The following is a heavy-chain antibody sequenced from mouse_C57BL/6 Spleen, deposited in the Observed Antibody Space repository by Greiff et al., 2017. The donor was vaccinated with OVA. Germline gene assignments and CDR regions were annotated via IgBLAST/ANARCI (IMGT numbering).Heavy chain of an antibody. CDR3: ARDGNYGFAY. V-gene: IGHV1-81*01. CDR2: IYPRSGNT. Sequence: QVQLQQSGAELARPGASVKLSCKASGYTFTSYGISWVKQRTGQGLEWIGEIYPRSGNTYYNEKFKDKATLTVDKSSSTAYMQLSSLTSEDSAVYYCARDGNYGFAYWGQGTLVTVSA. CDR1: GYTFTSYG. D-gene: IGHD2-1*01. J-gene: IGHJ3*01.